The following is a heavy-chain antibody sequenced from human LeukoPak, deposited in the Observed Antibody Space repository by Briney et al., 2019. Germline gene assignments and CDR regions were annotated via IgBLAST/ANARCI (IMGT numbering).Heavy chain of an antibody. V-gene: IGHV4-39*07. Sequence: SETLSLTCTVSGGSISSSSYYWGWIRQPPGKGLEWIGSIYYSGSTYYNPSPKSRVTISVDTSKNQFSLKLSSVTAADTAVYYCARGRGSGAARRSWFDPWGQGTLVTVSS. CDR3: ARGRGSGAARRSWFDP. CDR1: GGSISSSSYY. D-gene: IGHD3-10*01. J-gene: IGHJ5*02. CDR2: IYYSGST.